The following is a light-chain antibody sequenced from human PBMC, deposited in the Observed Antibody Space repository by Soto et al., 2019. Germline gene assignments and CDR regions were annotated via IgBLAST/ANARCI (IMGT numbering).Light chain of an antibody. CDR1: QSTYTN. V-gene: IGKV3-15*01. CDR3: QQYNKWPLT. Sequence: EIVMTQSPATLSVSPGERATLSCRASQSTYTNLAWYQHKPGQAPRLLISGASTRATAIPARFSGSGSGTEFTLTIRLLQSEDFAVYYCQQYNKWPLTFGGGTKVEIK. J-gene: IGKJ4*01. CDR2: GAS.